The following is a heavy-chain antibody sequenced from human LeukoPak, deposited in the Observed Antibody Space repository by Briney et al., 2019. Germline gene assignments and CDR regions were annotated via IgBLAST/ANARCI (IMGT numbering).Heavy chain of an antibody. J-gene: IGHJ4*02. D-gene: IGHD3-10*01. V-gene: IGHV1-2*02. CDR1: GYTLTGYY. Sequence: ASVKVTCKASGYTLTGYYMHWVRQAPGQGLEWMGWINPNSGGTNYAQKFQGRVTMTRDTSISTAYMELSRLRSDDTAVYYCARVAHYYRSGSYLFYWGQGTLVTVSS. CDR3: ARVAHYYRSGSYLFY. CDR2: INPNSGGT.